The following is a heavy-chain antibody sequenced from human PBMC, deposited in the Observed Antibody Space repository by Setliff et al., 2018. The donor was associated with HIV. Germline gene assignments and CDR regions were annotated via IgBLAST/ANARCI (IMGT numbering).Heavy chain of an antibody. V-gene: IGHV3-30*02. Sequence: GGSLRLSCAASGFTFSTYGMHWVRQAPGKGLEWVACIRYDGSNKYYADSVKGRFTISRDNSKHTMHLQMNSLRAEDTAVYYCAKVVGATRGYLDYWGQGTLVTVSS. CDR1: GFTFSTYG. CDR2: IRYDGSNK. D-gene: IGHD1-26*01. CDR3: AKVVGATRGYLDY. J-gene: IGHJ4*02.